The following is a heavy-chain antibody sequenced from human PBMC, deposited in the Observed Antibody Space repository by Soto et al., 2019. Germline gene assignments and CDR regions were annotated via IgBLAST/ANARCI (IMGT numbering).Heavy chain of an antibody. CDR2: INSSSSTI. V-gene: IGHV3-48*01. CDR1: GVTFSSYW. Sequence: QSGGSLRLSCAASGVTFSSYWMHWVRQAPGKGLVWVSHINSSSSTICYADSVKGRFTISRDNAKNSLYLQMNSLRAEDTAVYYCTPPHYDYIWAPGRYWGQGTLVTVSS. D-gene: IGHD3-16*01. CDR3: TPPHYDYIWAPGRY. J-gene: IGHJ4*02.